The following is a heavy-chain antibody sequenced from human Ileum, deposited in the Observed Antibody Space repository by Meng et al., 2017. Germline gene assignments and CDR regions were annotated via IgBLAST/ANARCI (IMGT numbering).Heavy chain of an antibody. CDR1: GGSISSGDYY. CDR2: IFATGPP. CDR3: AASLDGNRFDP. V-gene: IGHV4-30-4*01. D-gene: IGHD1-26*01. Sequence: VQLQESGPGLVKSSQTLSLTCTVSGGSISSGDYYWSWIRQPPGKGLEWIGYIFATGPPSYSPPLRSRLSISMDTSKNQFSLRLTSVSAADTAVYYCAASLDGNRFDPWGQGTLVTVSS. J-gene: IGHJ5*02.